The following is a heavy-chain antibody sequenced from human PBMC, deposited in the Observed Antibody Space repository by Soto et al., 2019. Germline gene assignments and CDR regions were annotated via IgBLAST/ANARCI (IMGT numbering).Heavy chain of an antibody. CDR2: FDPEDGET. CDR1: GYTLTELS. Sequence: ASLKRSCKVSGYTLTELSMHWVRQAPGKGLEWMGGFDPEDGETIYAQKFQGRVTMTEDTSTDTAYMELSSLRSEDTAVYYCATRGYSGYELQWGRPWFDPWGQGTLVTVSS. V-gene: IGHV1-24*01. J-gene: IGHJ5*02. CDR3: ATRGYSGYELQWGRPWFDP. D-gene: IGHD5-12*01.